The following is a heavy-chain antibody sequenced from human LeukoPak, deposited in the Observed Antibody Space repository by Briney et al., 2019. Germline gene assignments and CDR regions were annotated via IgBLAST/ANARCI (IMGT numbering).Heavy chain of an antibody. CDR3: AREGGIAAAAPDY. D-gene: IGHD6-13*01. J-gene: IGHJ4*02. Sequence: ASVKVSCKASGYTFTNYYMHWVRQAPGLGFEWMGWINPKGGGTSYPQKFQGRLTMTRDTSTSTVYMELSSLRSEDTAVYYCAREGGIAAAAPDYWGQGTLVTVSS. CDR1: GYTFTNYY. CDR2: INPKGGGT. V-gene: IGHV1-2*02.